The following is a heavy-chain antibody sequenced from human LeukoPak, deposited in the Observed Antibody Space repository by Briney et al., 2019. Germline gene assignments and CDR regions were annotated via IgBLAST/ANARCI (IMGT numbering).Heavy chain of an antibody. CDR3: ARGSIVGAGPLDY. CDR1: GGSISSGGYY. CDR2: IYYSGST. J-gene: IGHJ4*02. Sequence: SETLSLTCTVSGGSISSGGYYWSWIRQHPGKGLEWIGYIYYSGSTYYNPSLKSRVTISVDTSKNQFSLKLSSVTAADTAVYYCARGSIVGAGPLDYWGQGTLVAVSP. V-gene: IGHV4-31*03. D-gene: IGHD1-26*01.